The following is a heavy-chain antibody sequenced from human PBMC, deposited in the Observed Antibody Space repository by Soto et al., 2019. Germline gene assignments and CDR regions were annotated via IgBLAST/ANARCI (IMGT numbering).Heavy chain of an antibody. J-gene: IGHJ5*02. CDR1: GGSFSGYY. Sequence: QVQLQQWGAGLLKPSETLSLTCAVYGGSFSGYYWSWIRQPPGKGLEWIGEINHSGSTNYNPSLKSRVTISVDTSKNQFSLKLSSVTAADTAVYYCARALRFLGDPFDPWGQGTLVTVSS. V-gene: IGHV4-34*01. D-gene: IGHD3-3*01. CDR3: ARALRFLGDPFDP. CDR2: INHSGST.